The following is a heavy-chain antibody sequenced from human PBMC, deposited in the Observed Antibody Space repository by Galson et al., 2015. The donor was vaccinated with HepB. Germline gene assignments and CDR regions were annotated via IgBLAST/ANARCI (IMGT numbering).Heavy chain of an antibody. CDR3: ARDLSLPPHHMAV. CDR2: INTGNGDT. CDR1: GYSFTNYA. Sequence: SVKVSCKASGYSFTNYAIQWVRQAPGQRLEWMGWINTGNGDTRNSQNFQGRVTITRDTSASTAYMELSSLRSEDTAVYYCARDLSLPPHHMAVWGQGTTVTVSS. J-gene: IGHJ6*02. V-gene: IGHV1-3*04.